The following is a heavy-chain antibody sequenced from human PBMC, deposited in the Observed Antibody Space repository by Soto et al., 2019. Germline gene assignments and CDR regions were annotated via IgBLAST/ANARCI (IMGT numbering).Heavy chain of an antibody. CDR3: ARDSTKYCSSTSCTRDYYYYGMDV. Sequence: GGSLRLSCAASGFTFSSYGMHWVRQAPGKGLEWVAVIWYDGSNKYYADSVKGRFTISRDNSKNTLYLQMNSLRAEDTAVNNCARDSTKYCSSTSCTRDYYYYGMDVWGQGTTVTVSS. CDR2: IWYDGSNK. D-gene: IGHD2-2*01. CDR1: GFTFSSYG. J-gene: IGHJ6*02. V-gene: IGHV3-33*01.